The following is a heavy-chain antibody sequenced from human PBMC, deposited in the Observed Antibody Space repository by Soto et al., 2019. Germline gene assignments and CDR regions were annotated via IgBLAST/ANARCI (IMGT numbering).Heavy chain of an antibody. Sequence: GGSLRLSCAASGFSFSDYFMSWHRQAPGKGPEWLSYISSGGGATYYADSVKGRFTISRDNAKNSLYLQMNSLGAEDTAVYFCARDRRVSHNLSGELLYWGQGALVTVSS. D-gene: IGHD1-26*01. J-gene: IGHJ4*02. V-gene: IGHV3-11*01. CDR3: ARDRRVSHNLSGELLY. CDR2: ISSGGGAT. CDR1: GFSFSDYF.